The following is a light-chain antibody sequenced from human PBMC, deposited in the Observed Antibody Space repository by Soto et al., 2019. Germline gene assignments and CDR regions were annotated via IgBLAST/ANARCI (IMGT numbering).Light chain of an antibody. CDR3: SSYAGSNNFV. J-gene: IGLJ1*01. Sequence: QSALTQPPSASGSPGQSVTISCTGTSSDVVGYNYVSWYQQHPGKAPKLMIFEVTRRPSGVPDRFSGSKSGNTASLTVSGLQAEDEADYYCSSYAGSNNFVFGSGTKVTAL. V-gene: IGLV2-8*01. CDR1: SSDVVGYNY. CDR2: EVT.